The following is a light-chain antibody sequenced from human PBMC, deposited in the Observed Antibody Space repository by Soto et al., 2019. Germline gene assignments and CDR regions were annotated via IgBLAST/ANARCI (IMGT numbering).Light chain of an antibody. CDR1: QSVTIY. Sequence: EIVLTQSPATLSLSPGERATPSCRASQSVTIYLAWYQQKPGQAPRLLIYDASNRATGIPARFSGSGSGTDFTLTISSLEPDDFAVYYCQQRADWPITFGQGTRLEIK. CDR2: DAS. V-gene: IGKV3-11*01. CDR3: QQRADWPIT. J-gene: IGKJ5*01.